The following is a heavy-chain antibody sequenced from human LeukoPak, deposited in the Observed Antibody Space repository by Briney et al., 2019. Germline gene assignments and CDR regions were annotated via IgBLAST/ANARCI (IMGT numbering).Heavy chain of an antibody. J-gene: IGHJ4*02. CDR2: INPNSGGT. D-gene: IGHD6-19*01. CDR1: GYTFTGYY. CDR3: ARVPVAVAGRDY. V-gene: IGHV1-2*02. Sequence: GASVKVSCKASGYTFTGYYMHWVRQAPGQGLEWMGWINPNSGGTNYAQKFQGRVTMTRGTSISTAYMELSRLRSDDTAVYYCARVPVAVAGRDYWGQGTLVTVSS.